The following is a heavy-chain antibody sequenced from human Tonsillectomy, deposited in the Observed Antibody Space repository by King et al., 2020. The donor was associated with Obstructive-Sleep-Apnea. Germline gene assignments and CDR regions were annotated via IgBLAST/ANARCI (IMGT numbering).Heavy chain of an antibody. J-gene: IGHJ4*02. V-gene: IGHV3-30*02. CDR2: IRYDGSNK. Sequence: QLVQSGGGVVQPGGSLRLSCAASGFTFSIYGMHWVRQAPGKGLEWVAFIRYDGSNKYYAASVKGRFTISIDNSKKPLYLQMNSLRAEDTALYYCAKDPEYDILTGSGDYWGQGTLVTVSS. CDR1: GFTFSIYG. CDR3: AKDPEYDILTGSGDY. D-gene: IGHD3-9*01.